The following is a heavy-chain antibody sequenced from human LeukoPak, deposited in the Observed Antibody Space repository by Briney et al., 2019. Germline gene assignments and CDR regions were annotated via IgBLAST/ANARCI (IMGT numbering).Heavy chain of an antibody. V-gene: IGHV3-7*01. D-gene: IGHD6-13*01. CDR1: GFTFSSYW. J-gene: IGHJ4*02. CDR3: ARADSSSWYERFDY. Sequence: PGGSLRLSCAASGFTFSSYWMSWVRQAPGKGLEWVANIKQDGSEKYYVDSVKGRFTISRDNAKNSLYLQMNSLRAEDTAVYYCARADSSSWYERFDYWGQGTLVTVSS. CDR2: IKQDGSEK.